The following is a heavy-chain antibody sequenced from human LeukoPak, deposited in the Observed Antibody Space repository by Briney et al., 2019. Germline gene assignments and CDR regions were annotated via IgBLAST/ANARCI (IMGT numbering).Heavy chain of an antibody. CDR1: GGSISSYY. Sequence: SETLSLTCTVSGGSISSYYWSWIRQPPGKGLEWIGYIYYSGSTNYNPSLKSPVTISVDTSKNQFSLKLSSVTAADTAVYYCARRVSSWYYFDYWGQGTLVTVSS. CDR2: IYYSGST. J-gene: IGHJ4*02. V-gene: IGHV4-59*08. D-gene: IGHD6-13*01. CDR3: ARRVSSWYYFDY.